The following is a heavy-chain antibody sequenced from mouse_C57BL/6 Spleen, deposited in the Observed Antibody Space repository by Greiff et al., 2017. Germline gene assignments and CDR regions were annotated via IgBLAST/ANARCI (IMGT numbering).Heavy chain of an antibody. CDR1: GYTFTSYW. CDR2: IDPNSGGT. V-gene: IGHV1-72*01. CDR3: ARSLYYEYDAWFAY. J-gene: IGHJ3*01. D-gene: IGHD2-4*01. Sequence: QVQLQQPGAELVKPGASVKLSCKASGYTFTSYWMHWVKQRPGRGLEWIGRIDPNSGGTTYNEKFKSKATLTVDKPSSTAYMQLSSLTSEDSAVYYCARSLYYEYDAWFAYWGQGTLVTVSA.